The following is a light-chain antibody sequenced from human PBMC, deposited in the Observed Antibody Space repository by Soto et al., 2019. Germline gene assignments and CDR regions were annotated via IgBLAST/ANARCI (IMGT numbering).Light chain of an antibody. CDR1: SSNIGAGYD. CDR3: QSYDSSLRGV. CDR2: ANS. V-gene: IGLV1-40*01. J-gene: IGLJ1*01. Sequence: QSVLTQPPSVSGAPGQRVTISCIGSSSNIGAGYDVHWYQQLPGTAPKLPIYANSNRPSGVPDRFSGSKSGTSASLAITGLQAEDEADYHCQSYDSSLRGVFGTGTKVTVL.